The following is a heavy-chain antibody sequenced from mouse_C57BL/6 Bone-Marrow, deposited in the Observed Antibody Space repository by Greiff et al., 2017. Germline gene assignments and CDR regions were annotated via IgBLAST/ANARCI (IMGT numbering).Heavy chain of an antibody. Sequence: DVQLQESGPGLVKPSQTVFLTCTVTGISITTGNYRWSWIRQFPGNKLEWIGYIYYSGTITYNPSLTSRTTITRDTPKNQFFLEMNSLTAEDTATYYCARERGLSGFAYWGQGTLVTVSA. CDR3: ARERGLSGFAY. CDR1: GISITTGNYR. V-gene: IGHV3-5*01. D-gene: IGHD1-1*02. CDR2: IYYSGTI. J-gene: IGHJ3*01.